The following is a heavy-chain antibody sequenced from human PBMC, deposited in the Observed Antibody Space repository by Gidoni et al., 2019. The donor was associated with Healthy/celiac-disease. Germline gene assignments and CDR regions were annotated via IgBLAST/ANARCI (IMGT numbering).Heavy chain of an antibody. CDR3: ASQVSSSSSWYFDL. CDR2: IYTSGRT. J-gene: IGHJ2*01. CDR1: GGSISSYY. Sequence: QVQLQESGPGLVKPSETLSLTCTVSGGSISSYYWSWIRQPAGKGLEWIVRIYTSGRTNYNPSLKSRVTMSVDTSKNQFSLKLSSVTAADTAVYYCASQVSSSSSWYFDLWGRGTLVTVSS. V-gene: IGHV4-4*07. D-gene: IGHD6-6*01.